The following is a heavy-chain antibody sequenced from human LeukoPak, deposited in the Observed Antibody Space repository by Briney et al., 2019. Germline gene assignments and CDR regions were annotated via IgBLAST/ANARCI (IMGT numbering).Heavy chain of an antibody. CDR2: ISWNSGSI. CDR3: AKDMGPPRQYWRGYYYGMDV. Sequence: PGRSLRLSCAASGFTFDDYAMHWVRQAPGKGLEWVSGISWNSGSIGYADSVKGRFTISRDNAKNSLYLQMNSLRAEDTALYYCAKDMGPPRQYWRGYYYGMDVWGQGTTVTVSS. V-gene: IGHV3-9*01. CDR1: GFTFDDYA. D-gene: IGHD2/OR15-2a*01. J-gene: IGHJ6*02.